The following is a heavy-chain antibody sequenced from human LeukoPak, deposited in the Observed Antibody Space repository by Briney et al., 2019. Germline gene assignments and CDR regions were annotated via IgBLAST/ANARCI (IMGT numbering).Heavy chain of an antibody. J-gene: IGHJ3*01. Sequence: GGSLRLSCAASGFSVSSYYMSWVRQAPGKGLEWVSIIYGGGSTSYADSVKGRFIISRDTSENTLYLQMHSLRVEDTASYCCARARSWPEHAFDVWGQGTLVTVSS. V-gene: IGHV3-53*01. CDR3: ARARSWPEHAFDV. CDR2: IYGGGST. D-gene: IGHD5-24*01. CDR1: GFSVSSYY.